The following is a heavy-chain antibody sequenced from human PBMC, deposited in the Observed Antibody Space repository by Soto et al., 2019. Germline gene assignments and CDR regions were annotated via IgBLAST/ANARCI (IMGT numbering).Heavy chain of an antibody. CDR3: ARGYSSSWRDYYYYGMDV. J-gene: IGHJ6*02. CDR1: DGSITSDDW. Sequence: SETLSLTCVVSDGSITSDDWWNWVRQPPEKGLEWIGEIHHSGSTYYNPSLKSRVTISVDRSKNQFSLKLSSVTAADTAVYYCARGYSSSWRDYYYYGMDVWGQGTTVT. D-gene: IGHD6-13*01. V-gene: IGHV4-4*02. CDR2: IHHSGST.